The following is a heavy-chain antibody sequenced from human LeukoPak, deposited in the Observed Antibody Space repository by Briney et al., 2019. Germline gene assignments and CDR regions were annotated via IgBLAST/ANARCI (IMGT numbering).Heavy chain of an antibody. J-gene: IGHJ4*02. V-gene: IGHV4-4*07. CDR1: GGSISSYY. Sequence: SETLSLTCTVSGGSISSYYWSWIRQPAGKGLEWIGRIYTSGSTNYNPSFKSRVTMSVDTSKNQFSLKLSSVTAADTAVYYCARSPHKYSSSKDFDYWGQGTLVTVSS. CDR2: IYTSGST. D-gene: IGHD6-6*01. CDR3: ARSPHKYSSSKDFDY.